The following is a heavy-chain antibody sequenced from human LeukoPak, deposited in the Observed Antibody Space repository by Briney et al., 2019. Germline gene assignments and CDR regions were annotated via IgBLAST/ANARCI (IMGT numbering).Heavy chain of an antibody. V-gene: IGHV3-30-3*01. CDR3: PRDLVPTVALGTSLWY. CDR2: ISYDGSNK. Sequence: GRSLRLSCAASGFTFSSYAMHWVRQAPGKGLEWVAVISYDGSNKYYADSVKGRFTISRDNSKNTLYLQMNSLRAEDTAVYYCPRDLVPTVALGTSLWYWGQGTLVTVSS. CDR1: GFTFSSYA. D-gene: IGHD4-23*01. J-gene: IGHJ4*02.